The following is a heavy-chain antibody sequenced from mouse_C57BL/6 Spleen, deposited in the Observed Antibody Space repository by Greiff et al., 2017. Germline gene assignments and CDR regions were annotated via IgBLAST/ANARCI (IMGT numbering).Heavy chain of an antibody. CDR1: GYTFTSYW. V-gene: IGHV1-72*01. D-gene: IGHD1-1*01. J-gene: IGHJ4*01. CDR2: IDPNSGGT. Sequence: QVQLKQPGAELVKPGASVKLSCKASGYTFTSYWMHWVKQRPGRGLEWIGRIDPNSGGTKYNEKFKSKATLTVDKPSSTAYMQLSSLTSEDSAVYYCAREGSSYYGSSYGYAMDYWGKGTSVTVSS. CDR3: AREGSSYYGSSYGYAMDY.